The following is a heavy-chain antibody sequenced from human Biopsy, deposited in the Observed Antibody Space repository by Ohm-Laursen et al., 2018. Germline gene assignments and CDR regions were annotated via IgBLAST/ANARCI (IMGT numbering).Heavy chain of an antibody. D-gene: IGHD4-17*01. J-gene: IGHJ4*02. CDR1: GFTFNNYG. Sequence: SLRLSCAVSGFTFNNYGMQWVRQAPGKGLEWVAFIFYDGSNTYYADSAKGRFTISRDNSKNTLYLQMNSLRADDTAVYYCALAAAQTVTHFDYWGQGTLVTVSS. CDR2: IFYDGSNT. CDR3: ALAAAQTVTHFDY. V-gene: IGHV3-33*08.